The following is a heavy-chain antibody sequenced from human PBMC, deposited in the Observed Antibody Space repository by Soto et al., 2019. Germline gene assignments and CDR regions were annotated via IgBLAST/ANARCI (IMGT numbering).Heavy chain of an antibody. CDR2: IGGSGDYR. CDR3: ANGGRRLGEMDNFDY. V-gene: IGHV3-11*03. J-gene: IGHJ4*02. Sequence: PGGSLRLSCAASGFRFRDYYMNWIRQAPGQRPELISYIGGSGDYRIYADSVKGRFTVSRDNAEKSVYLQMNSLRAEDTAVYYCANGGRRLGEMDNFDYWGQGIQVTVSS. CDR1: GFRFRDYY. D-gene: IGHD3-16*01.